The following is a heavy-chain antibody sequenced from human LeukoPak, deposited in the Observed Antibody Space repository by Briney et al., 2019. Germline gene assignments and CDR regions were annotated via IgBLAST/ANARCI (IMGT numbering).Heavy chain of an antibody. CDR3: ARRYCSSTSCFGSYYMDV. CDR1: GFTFSSYS. J-gene: IGHJ6*03. CDR2: IRSSSSYI. D-gene: IGHD2-2*01. V-gene: IGHV3-21*01. Sequence: GGSLRLSCAASGFTFSSYSMNWVRQAPGKGLEWVSSIRSSSSYIYYADSVKGRFTISRDNAKNSLYLQMNSLRAEDTAVYYCARRYCSSTSCFGSYYMDVWGKGTTVTVSS.